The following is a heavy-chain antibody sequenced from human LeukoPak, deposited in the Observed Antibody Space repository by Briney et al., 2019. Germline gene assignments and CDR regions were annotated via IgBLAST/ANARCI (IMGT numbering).Heavy chain of an antibody. J-gene: IGHJ4*02. CDR2: ISSSGVNT. Sequence: GGSLRLSCAASGFTFSSYAMSWVRQAPGKGLGWVSAISSSGVNTNYADSVKGRFTISRDNSKNTLYLQMNSLRAEDTAVYYCAKLDSSSWYYYWGQGTLVTVSS. V-gene: IGHV3-23*01. D-gene: IGHD6-13*01. CDR3: AKLDSSSWYYY. CDR1: GFTFSSYA.